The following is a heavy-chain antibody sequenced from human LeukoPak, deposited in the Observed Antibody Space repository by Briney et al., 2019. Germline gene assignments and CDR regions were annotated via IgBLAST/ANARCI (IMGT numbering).Heavy chain of an antibody. CDR1: GDSVSSNSAA. V-gene: IGHV6-1*01. CDR2: TYYRSKWYN. CDR3: ARAYYYDSSGWVDWFDP. J-gene: IGHJ5*02. D-gene: IGHD3-22*01. Sequence: SQTLSLTCAISGDSVSSNSAAWNWIRQSLSRGLEWLGRTYYRSKWYNDYAVSVKSRITINPDTSKNQFSLQLNSVTPEDTAVYYCARAYYYDSSGWVDWFDPWGQGTLVTVSS.